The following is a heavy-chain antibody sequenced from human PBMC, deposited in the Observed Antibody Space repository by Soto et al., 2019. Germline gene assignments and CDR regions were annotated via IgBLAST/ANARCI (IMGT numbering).Heavy chain of an antibody. CDR1: GYTLTELS. V-gene: IGHV1-24*01. J-gene: IGHJ1*01. Sequence: ASVKVSCKVSGYTLTELSMHWVRQAPGKGLEWMGGFGPEDGETIYAQKFQGRVTMTEDTSTDTAYMELSSLRSEDTAVYYCATGLGYCSGGSCSTEDYQHWGQGTLVTVSS. D-gene: IGHD2-15*01. CDR2: FGPEDGET. CDR3: ATGLGYCSGGSCSTEDYQH.